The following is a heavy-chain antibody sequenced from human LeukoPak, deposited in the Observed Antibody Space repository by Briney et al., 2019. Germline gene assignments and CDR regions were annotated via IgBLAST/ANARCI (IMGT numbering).Heavy chain of an antibody. CDR2: IKSKTDGGTT. D-gene: IGHD6-13*01. CDR3: TTAPHSSSWTWYYYYYYMDV. J-gene: IGHJ6*03. CDR1: GFTFSNAW. Sequence: GGSLRLSCAASGFTFSNAWMSWVRQAPGKGLEWVGRIKSKTDGGTTDYAAPVKGRFTISRDDSKNTLYLQMNSLKTEDTAVYYCTTAPHSSSWTWYYYYYYMDVWGKGTTVTVSS. V-gene: IGHV3-15*01.